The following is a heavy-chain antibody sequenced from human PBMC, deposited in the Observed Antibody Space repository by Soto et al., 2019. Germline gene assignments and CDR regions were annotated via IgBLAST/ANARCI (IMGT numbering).Heavy chain of an antibody. D-gene: IGHD3-16*02. Sequence: GGSLRLSCAASGFTFSSYAMSWVRQAPGKGLEWVSAISGSGGSTYYADSVKGRFTISRDNSKNTLYLQMNSLRAEDTAVYYSAKAPSVWGSYRDTPVHDPWGQGTLVTVSS. CDR1: GFTFSSYA. V-gene: IGHV3-23*01. J-gene: IGHJ5*02. CDR2: ISGSGGST. CDR3: AKAPSVWGSYRDTPVHDP.